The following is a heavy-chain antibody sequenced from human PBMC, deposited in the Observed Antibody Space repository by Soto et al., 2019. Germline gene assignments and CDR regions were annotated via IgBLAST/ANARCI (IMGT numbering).Heavy chain of an antibody. CDR3: ATSYDSGFGP. Sequence: GASVKVSCKASGYTFSRYGISWIRQAPGQGLEWMGWINANNGNTDYAQNFQGRVTMTTDTSTSTAYMELRRLTSDDTAIYYCATSYDSGFGPRGQLTLVTV. CDR1: GYTFSRYG. V-gene: IGHV1-18*04. D-gene: IGHD5-12*01. J-gene: IGHJ5*02. CDR2: INANNGNT.